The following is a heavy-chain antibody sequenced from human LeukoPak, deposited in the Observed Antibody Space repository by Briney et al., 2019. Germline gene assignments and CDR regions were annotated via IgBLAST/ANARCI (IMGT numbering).Heavy chain of an antibody. D-gene: IGHD5-24*01. V-gene: IGHV4-4*07. CDR3: TRGQDGYDDY. CDR1: GGSISGYY. CDR2: IYVSEST. J-gene: IGHJ4*02. Sequence: SETLSLTCTVSGGSISGYYWNWIRQPAGKGLEWIGRIYVSESTNYNPSLKSRVTMSVDTSKNQFSLKMSSVTAADTAVYYCTRGQDGYDDYWGQGTLVTVSS.